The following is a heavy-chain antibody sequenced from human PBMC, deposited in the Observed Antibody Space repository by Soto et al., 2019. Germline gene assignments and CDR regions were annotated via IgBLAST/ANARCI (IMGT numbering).Heavy chain of an antibody. CDR2: TYYRSKWYN. CDR3: ARVPSVGSGWDVYGMDV. Sequence: SHTHPRTYALSEGSVSSNSAAWNCIRQSPSRGLEWLGRTYYRSKWYNDYAVSVKSRITINPDTSKNQFSLQLNSVTPEDTAVYYCARVPSVGSGWDVYGMDVWGQRTTVTVSS. V-gene: IGHV6-1*01. CDR1: EGSVSSNSAA. J-gene: IGHJ6*02. D-gene: IGHD6-19*01.